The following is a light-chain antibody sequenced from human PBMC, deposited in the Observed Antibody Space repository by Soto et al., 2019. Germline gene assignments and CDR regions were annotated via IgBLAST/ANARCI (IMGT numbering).Light chain of an antibody. CDR3: QCYGSILMV. V-gene: IGLV1-40*01. CDR1: SSNIGAGYD. Sequence: QYVLTQPPSVSGAPGQRVTISCAGSSSNIGAGYDVHWYQQLPGTAHKLLIYDNNNRPSVVPDRFSGSKSGTSASLAITGIQAEDKADYYCQCYGSILMVFGGGTTLTVL. J-gene: IGLJ3*02. CDR2: DNN.